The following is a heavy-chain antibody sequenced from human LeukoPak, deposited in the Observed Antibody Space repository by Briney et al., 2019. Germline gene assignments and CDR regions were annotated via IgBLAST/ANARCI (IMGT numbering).Heavy chain of an antibody. J-gene: IGHJ4*02. CDR3: ARVNYGSGSTELDY. D-gene: IGHD3-10*01. V-gene: IGHV4-59*01. CDR1: GGSISSYY. CDR2: IYYSGST. Sequence: SETLSLTCTVSGGSISSYYWSWIRQPPGKGLEWIGYIYYSGSTNYNPSLKSRVTISVDTSKNQFSLKLSSVTAADTAVYYCARVNYGSGSTELDYWGQGTLVTVSS.